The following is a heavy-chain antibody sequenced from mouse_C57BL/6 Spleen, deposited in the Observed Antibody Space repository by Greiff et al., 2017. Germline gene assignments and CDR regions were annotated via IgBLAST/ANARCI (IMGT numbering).Heavy chain of an antibody. J-gene: IGHJ4*01. V-gene: IGHV7-3*01. CDR2: IRNKANGYTT. Sequence: EVKLMESGGGLVQPGGSLSLSCAASGFTFTDYYMSWVRQPPGKALEWLGFIRNKANGYTTEYSASVKGRFTISRDNSQSILYLQMNALRAEDSATYYCERYYYGNYGAMDYWGQGTSVTVSS. CDR1: GFTFTDYY. CDR3: ERYYYGNYGAMDY. D-gene: IGHD2-1*01.